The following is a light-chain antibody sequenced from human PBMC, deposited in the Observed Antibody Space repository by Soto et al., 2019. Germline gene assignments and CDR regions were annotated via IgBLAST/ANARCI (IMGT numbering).Light chain of an antibody. V-gene: IGLV2-8*01. CDR1: SSDVGGYKY. CDR3: TSYAGSNNLV. Sequence: QSALTQPPSASGSPGQSVTISCTGTSSDVGGYKYVSWYQKHPGKAPKLIIYEVSKLPSGVPDRFSGSKSGNTDSLTVSGLQAEYEADYFCTSYAGSNNLVFGGGTKLTV. CDR2: EVS. J-gene: IGLJ2*01.